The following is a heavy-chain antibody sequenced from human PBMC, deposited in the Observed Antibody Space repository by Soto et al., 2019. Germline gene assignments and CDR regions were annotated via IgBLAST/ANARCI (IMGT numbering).Heavy chain of an antibody. D-gene: IGHD6-13*01. V-gene: IGHV4-39*01. CDR3: AVGTEQTSNH. CDR2: IYYSGST. J-gene: IGHJ1*01. Sequence: QLQLQESGPGLVKPSETLSLTCTVSGGSISSSSYYWGWIRQPPGKGLEWIGSIYYSGSTYYNPSLKRRVTISVDTSKNQFSLKLSCVTAADTAVYYCAVGTEQTSNHWGQGTLVTVSS. CDR1: GGSISSSSYY.